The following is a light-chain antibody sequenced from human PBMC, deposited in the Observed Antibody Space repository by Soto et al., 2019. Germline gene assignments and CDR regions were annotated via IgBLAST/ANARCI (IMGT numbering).Light chain of an antibody. Sequence: DIVLTQSPATLSLSPGERATLSCRASQGVSSYLAWYQQKPGQAPRLLIYDASNRATGIPARFSGSGPGTDFTLTISSLEPEDFAVYYCQQRSNWHRTFGQGTKVDI. CDR2: DAS. CDR3: QQRSNWHRT. V-gene: IGKV3D-11*01. CDR1: QGVSSY. J-gene: IGKJ1*01.